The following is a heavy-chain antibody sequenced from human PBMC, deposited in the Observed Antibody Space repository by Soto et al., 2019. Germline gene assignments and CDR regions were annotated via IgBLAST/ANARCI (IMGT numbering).Heavy chain of an antibody. Sequence: ASVKVSCKASGYTFTSYGISWVRQAPGQGLEWMGWISAYNGNTNYAQKLQGRVTMTTDTSTSTAYMELRSLRSDDTAVYYCARDRDPHYYDILTGYYPSLDYWGQGTLVTVSS. CDR2: ISAYNGNT. J-gene: IGHJ4*02. CDR3: ARDRDPHYYDILTGYYPSLDY. D-gene: IGHD3-9*01. V-gene: IGHV1-18*01. CDR1: GYTFTSYG.